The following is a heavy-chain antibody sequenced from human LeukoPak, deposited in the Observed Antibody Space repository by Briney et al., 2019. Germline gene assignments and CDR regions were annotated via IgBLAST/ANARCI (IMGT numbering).Heavy chain of an antibody. J-gene: IGHJ1*01. CDR2: ISYDGSNK. CDR3: AKVNRPGIAAAGTGYFQH. D-gene: IGHD6-13*01. V-gene: IGHV3-30*18. CDR1: GFTFSSYG. Sequence: PGGSLRLSCAASGFTFSSYGMHWVRQAPGKGLEWVAVISYDGSNKYYADSVKGRFTISRDNSKNTLYLQMNSLRAEDTAVYYCAKVNRPGIAAAGTGYFQHWGQGTLVTVSS.